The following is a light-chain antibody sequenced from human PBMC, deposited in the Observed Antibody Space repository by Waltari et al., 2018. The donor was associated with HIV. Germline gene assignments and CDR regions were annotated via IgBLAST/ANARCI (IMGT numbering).Light chain of an antibody. V-gene: IGKV1-33*01. CDR3: QHYKNLPIT. CDR1: QSISSH. CDR2: DAS. J-gene: IGKJ5*01. Sequence: DIQMTQSPSSLSASVGDRVTITCRASQSISSHLNWYQQKPGKAPNLLIFDASNLQTGVQSRFSGSGSGTDFTLTISSLQPEDVATYFCQHYKNLPITFGQGTRLEIK.